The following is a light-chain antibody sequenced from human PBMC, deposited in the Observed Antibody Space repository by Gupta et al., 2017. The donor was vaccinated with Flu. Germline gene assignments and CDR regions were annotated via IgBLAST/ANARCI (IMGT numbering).Light chain of an antibody. J-gene: IGLJ1*01. V-gene: IGLV2-8*01. CDR1: SSDVGGSKY. CDR3: RSDASTNTLP. CDR2: EVN. Sequence: SALTQPPSASGSPGPSLTISCTGTSSDVGGSKYVSCYQQHPGKAHKLIIYEVNKRPAGVPVRFSGSKSGNTASLTVSGLKEEEEADYYGRSDASTNTLPFGTGTKVTVL.